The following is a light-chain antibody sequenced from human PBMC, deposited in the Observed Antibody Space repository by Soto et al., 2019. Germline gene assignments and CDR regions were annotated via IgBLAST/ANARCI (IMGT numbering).Light chain of an antibody. Sequence: QSVLTQAPSASGTPGQRVTISCSGSTSNIGSNTVNWYLQVPGRAPRLLIYSNNQRPSGVPDRGSASRSGTSASLAISGLYSDDEAYYYCASWDDSLHTPVFGGGTKLTVL. V-gene: IGLV1-44*01. CDR3: ASWDDSLHTPV. CDR1: TSNIGSNT. CDR2: SNN. J-gene: IGLJ3*02.